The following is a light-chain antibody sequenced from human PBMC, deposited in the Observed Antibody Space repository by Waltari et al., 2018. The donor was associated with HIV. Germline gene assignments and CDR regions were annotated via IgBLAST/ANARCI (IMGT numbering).Light chain of an antibody. J-gene: IGLJ2*01. CDR1: TSNIGSNY. CDR2: RNN. Sequence: QSVLTQPPSASGTPGQRITISCSGSTSNIGSNYVYWYQQLPGPAPKLLIYRNNQRPSGCPDRFSGSKSGTSASLAISGLRSEDEADYDCATWDDTLSGHVVFGGGTKLNVL. CDR3: ATWDDTLSGHVV. V-gene: IGLV1-47*01.